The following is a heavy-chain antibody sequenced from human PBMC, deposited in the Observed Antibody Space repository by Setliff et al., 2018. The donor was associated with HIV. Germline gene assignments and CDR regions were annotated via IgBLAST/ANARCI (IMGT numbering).Heavy chain of an antibody. CDR2: IYYSGTT. V-gene: IGHV4-31*02. J-gene: IGHJ5*02. D-gene: IGHD2-2*01. CDR1: GDSISSGGYY. CDR3: ARGTRSSVNWFDP. Sequence: PSETLSLTCTVSGDSISSGGYYWSWIRQHPGKGLEWIGYIYYSGTTYYNPSLKSRVIISVDTSKNQFSLKLSSVTAADTAVYFCARGTRSSVNWFDPWGQGTLVTVSS.